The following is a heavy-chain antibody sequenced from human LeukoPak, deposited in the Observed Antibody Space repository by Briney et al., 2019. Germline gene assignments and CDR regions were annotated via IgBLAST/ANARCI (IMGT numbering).Heavy chain of an antibody. CDR1: GYTFTSYD. D-gene: IGHD6-13*01. V-gene: IGHV1-18*01. CDR3: ARDPGYSSSWAFDY. J-gene: IGHJ4*02. Sequence: ASVKVSCKASGYTFTSYDINWVRRAPGQGLEWMGWISAYNGNTNYAQKLQGRVTMTTDTSTSTAYMELRSLRSDDTAVYYCARDPGYSSSWAFDYWGQGTLVTVSS. CDR2: ISAYNGNT.